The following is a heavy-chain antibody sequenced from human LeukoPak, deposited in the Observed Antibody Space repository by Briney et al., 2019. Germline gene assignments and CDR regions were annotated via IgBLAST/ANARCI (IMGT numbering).Heavy chain of an antibody. CDR1: GFTFSSYA. D-gene: IGHD3-10*01. J-gene: IGHJ4*02. V-gene: IGHV3-23*01. CDR3: AKRPYYYASGSWHDY. Sequence: GGSLRLSCAASGFTFSSYAMTRVRQAPGKGLEWVSAIVGSGGTTYYADSVKGRFTISRDNSKNTLYLQMNSLRAEDTAVYYCAKRPYYYASGSWHDYWGQGTLVTVSS. CDR2: IVGSGGTT.